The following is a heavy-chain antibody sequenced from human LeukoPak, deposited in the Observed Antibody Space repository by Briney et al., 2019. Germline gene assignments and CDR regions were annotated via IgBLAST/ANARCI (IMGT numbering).Heavy chain of an antibody. J-gene: IGHJ2*01. D-gene: IGHD2-15*01. V-gene: IGHV3-21*01. Sequence: GGSLRLSCAASGFSFSSYTMNWVRQAPGTGLEWVSSISSSSSYIYYADSLKGRFTISRDNAKNSLYLQMNSLRAEDTAVYYCARDGRRRDYCDSGSCYWYFDLWGRGTLVTVSS. CDR2: ISSSSSYI. CDR1: GFSFSSYT. CDR3: ARDGRRRDYCDSGSCYWYFDL.